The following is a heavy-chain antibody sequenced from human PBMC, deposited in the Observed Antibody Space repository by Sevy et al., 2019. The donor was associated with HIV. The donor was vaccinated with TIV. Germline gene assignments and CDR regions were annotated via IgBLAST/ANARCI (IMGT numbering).Heavy chain of an antibody. D-gene: IGHD6-13*01. Sequence: SVKVSCKASGGTFSSYAISWVRQAPGQGLEWMGRIIPIFGTANYAQKFQGRVTITADESTSTAYMELSSLRSEDTAVYYCATLVPGIAAAYFDYWGQGTLVTVSS. J-gene: IGHJ4*02. V-gene: IGHV1-69*13. CDR3: ATLVPGIAAAYFDY. CDR1: GGTFSSYA. CDR2: IIPIFGTA.